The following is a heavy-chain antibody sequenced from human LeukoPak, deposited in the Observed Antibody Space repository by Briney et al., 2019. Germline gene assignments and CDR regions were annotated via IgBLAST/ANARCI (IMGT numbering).Heavy chain of an antibody. CDR2: INPSGGST. J-gene: IGHJ4*02. CDR1: GYTFTSYY. Sequence: ASVKVSCKASGYTFTSYYMHWVRQAPGQGLEWMGIINPSGGSTSYAQKFQGRVTMTRDTSTSTVYMELSSLRSEDTAVYYCATHPMITFGGVIVPFDYWGQGTLVTVSS. CDR3: ATHPMITFGGVIVPFDY. D-gene: IGHD3-16*02. V-gene: IGHV1-46*01.